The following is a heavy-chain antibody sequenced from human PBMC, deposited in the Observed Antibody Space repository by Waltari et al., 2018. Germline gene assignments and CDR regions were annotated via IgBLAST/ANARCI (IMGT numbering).Heavy chain of an antibody. Sequence: KKPGASVKVSCKASGYSFDSYGISWVRQAPGQGLEWMGWFNPDNGDGNYAQKFQGRVTMTTDSSTSTAHMELRSPGSDDTAVYYCARRSPYSSFDYWGQGTLVTVSS. V-gene: IGHV1-18*01. D-gene: IGHD3-22*01. CDR1: GYSFDSYG. CDR2: FNPDNGDG. J-gene: IGHJ4*02. CDR3: ARRSPYSSFDY.